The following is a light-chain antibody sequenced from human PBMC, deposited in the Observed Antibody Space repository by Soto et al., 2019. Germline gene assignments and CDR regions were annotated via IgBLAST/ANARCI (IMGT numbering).Light chain of an antibody. J-gene: IGLJ1*01. Sequence: QSVLTQPPSASGTAGQVVTISCSGGDSNIGSNSVYSYQHLPRMAPKLLIYYNNQRPSGVPDRFSGSRSGTSASLAIVGLRSEDEAVYYCAAWDASLSACVFGNGTKVTVL. CDR1: DSNIGSNS. CDR3: AAWDASLSACV. CDR2: YNN. V-gene: IGLV1-47*02.